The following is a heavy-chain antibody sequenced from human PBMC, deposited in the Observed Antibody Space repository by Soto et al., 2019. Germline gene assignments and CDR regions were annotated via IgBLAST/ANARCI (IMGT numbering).Heavy chain of an antibody. J-gene: IGHJ5*02. CDR3: ARGLNYYDSSGYAVWFDP. CDR2: IGTAGDT. V-gene: IGHV3-13*04. Sequence: GGSLRLSCAASGFTFSSYDMHWVRQATGKGLEWVSAIGTAGDTYYPGSVKGRFTISRENAKNSLYLQMNSLRAGDTAVYYCARGLNYYDSSGYAVWFDPWGQGT. CDR1: GFTFSSYD. D-gene: IGHD3-22*01.